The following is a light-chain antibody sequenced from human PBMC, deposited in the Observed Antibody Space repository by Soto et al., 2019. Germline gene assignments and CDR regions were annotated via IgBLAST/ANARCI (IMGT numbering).Light chain of an antibody. CDR1: QSLRGS. CDR3: QQYKNGWT. J-gene: IGKJ1*01. V-gene: IGKV3-15*01. Sequence: EIVMTQSPATLSVSLGERATLSCRASQSLRGSLAWYQQKPGQAPRLLIYGASTRATGIPARFSGSGSGTEFTLTIGSLQSEDLAVYYCQQYKNGWTFGQGTKVDIK. CDR2: GAS.